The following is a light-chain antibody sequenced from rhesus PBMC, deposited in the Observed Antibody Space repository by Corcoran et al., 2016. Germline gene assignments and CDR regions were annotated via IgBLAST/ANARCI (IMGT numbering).Light chain of an antibody. J-gene: IGKJ1*01. Sequence: DIQMTQSPSSLSASVGDTVTITCRASHGTRNYSACDHQKPGKAPRHLIYYASNLESGVPSRFSGSGSGTDFTLNSSRLRHEDFAICDWHQYTSYPWTFGQGTKVEIK. CDR2: YAS. CDR3: HQYTSYPWT. CDR1: HGTRNY. V-gene: IGKV1S14*01.